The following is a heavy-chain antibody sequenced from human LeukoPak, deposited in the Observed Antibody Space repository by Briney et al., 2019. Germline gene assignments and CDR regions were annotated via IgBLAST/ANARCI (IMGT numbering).Heavy chain of an antibody. J-gene: IGHJ6*03. D-gene: IGHD2-21*01. CDR3: ARVIASYYYYMDV. CDR1: GGSISSGSYY. V-gene: IGHV4-61*02. CDR2: IYASGST. Sequence: SQTLSLTCTVSGGSISSGSYYWSWIRQPAGKGLEWIGRIYASGSTNYNPSLKSRVTISVDTSKNQFSLKLSSVTAADTAVYYCARVIASYYYYMDVWGKGTTVTVSS.